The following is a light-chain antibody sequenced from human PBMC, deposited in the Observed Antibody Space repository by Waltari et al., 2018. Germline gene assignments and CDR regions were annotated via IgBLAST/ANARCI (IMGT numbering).Light chain of an antibody. CDR2: NAS. J-gene: IGKJ3*01. CDR1: QSISSW. CDR3: QQVNIFPFT. V-gene: IGKV1-12*01. Sequence: DIQMTQSPSSVSASAGDRVTIACRASQSISSWLAWYQQKPGKAPNLLIYNASSLQSGVSSRFSGSGSGTDFSLTISGLQPEDLATYYCQQVNIFPFTFGPGTKVDIK.